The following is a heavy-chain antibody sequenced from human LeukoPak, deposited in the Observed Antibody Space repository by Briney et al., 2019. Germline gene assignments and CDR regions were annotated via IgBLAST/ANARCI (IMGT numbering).Heavy chain of an antibody. CDR1: GGSFSGHY. J-gene: IGHJ4*02. V-gene: IGHV4-34*01. CDR3: ARAGDCSGGSCYQYYFDY. D-gene: IGHD2-15*01. Sequence: PSETLSLTCAVYGGSFSGHYWSWIRQPPGKGLEWIGEINHSGSTNYNPSLKSRVTISVDTSKNQFSLKLSSVTAADTAVYYCARAGDCSGGSCYQYYFDYWGQGTLVTVSS. CDR2: INHSGST.